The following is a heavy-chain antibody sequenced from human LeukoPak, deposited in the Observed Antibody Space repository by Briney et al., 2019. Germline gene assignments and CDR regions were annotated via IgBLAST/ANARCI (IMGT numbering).Heavy chain of an antibody. J-gene: IGHJ4*02. Sequence: GGSLRLSCAASGFTFSSYGMHWVRQAPGKGLEWVAFIRYDGSNKYYADSVKGRFTISRDNSKNTLYLQMNSLRAEDTAVYYCAKDARVTMVRGVSYYFDSWGQGTLVTVSS. V-gene: IGHV3-30*02. CDR2: IRYDGSNK. CDR1: GFTFSSYG. CDR3: AKDARVTMVRGVSYYFDS. D-gene: IGHD3-10*01.